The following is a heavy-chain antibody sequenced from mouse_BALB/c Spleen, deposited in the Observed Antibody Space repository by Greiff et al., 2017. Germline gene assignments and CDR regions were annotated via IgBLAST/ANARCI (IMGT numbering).Heavy chain of an antibody. V-gene: IGHV1-4*01. D-gene: IGHD1-1*01. Sequence: QVQLKESGAELARPGASVKMSCKASGYTFTSYTMHWVKQRPGQGLEWIGYINPSSGYTNYNQKFKDKATLTADKSSSTAYMQLSSLTSEDSAVYYCAKVVRYAMDYWGQGTSVTVSS. J-gene: IGHJ4*01. CDR3: AKVVRYAMDY. CDR1: GYTFTSYT. CDR2: INPSSGYT.